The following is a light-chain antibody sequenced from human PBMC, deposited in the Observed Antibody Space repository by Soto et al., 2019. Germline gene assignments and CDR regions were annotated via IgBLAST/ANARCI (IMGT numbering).Light chain of an antibody. J-gene: IGLJ1*01. CDR2: YDS. CDR3: QVWDSNSDHNHV. Sequence: SYELTQPPSVSVAPGKTARITCGGNNIGSKSVHWYQQKPGQAPVLVIYYDSDRPSGIPERFSGSNSGNTATLTISRVEAGDESDYYCQVWDSNSDHNHVFGTMTEVTVL. CDR1: NIGSKS. V-gene: IGLV3-21*04.